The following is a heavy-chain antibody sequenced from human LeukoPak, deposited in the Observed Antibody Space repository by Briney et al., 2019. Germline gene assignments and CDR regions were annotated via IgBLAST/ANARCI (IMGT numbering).Heavy chain of an antibody. CDR3: ARAPVVPAADFFDY. D-gene: IGHD2-2*01. J-gene: IGHJ4*02. Sequence: SETLSLTCTVSGGSISSGDYYWSWIRQPPGEGLEWIGYIYYSGSTYYNPSLKSRVTISVDTSKNQFSLKLSSVTAADTAVYYCARAPVVPAADFFDYWGQGTLVTVSS. CDR1: GGSISSGDYY. CDR2: IYYSGST. V-gene: IGHV4-30-4*08.